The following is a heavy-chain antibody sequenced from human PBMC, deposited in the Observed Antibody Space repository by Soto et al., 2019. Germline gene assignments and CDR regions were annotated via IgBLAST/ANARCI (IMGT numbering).Heavy chain of an antibody. J-gene: IGHJ4*02. Sequence: SETLSLTCTVSGGSISSGDYYWSWIRQPPGKGLEWIGYIYYSGSTYYNPSLKSRVTISVETSKNQFSLKLSSVTAADTAVYYCARAQDGYSGYDWTISNYYFDYWGQGTLVTVSS. CDR1: GGSISSGDYY. CDR3: ARAQDGYSGYDWTISNYYFDY. CDR2: IYYSGST. D-gene: IGHD5-12*01. V-gene: IGHV4-30-4*01.